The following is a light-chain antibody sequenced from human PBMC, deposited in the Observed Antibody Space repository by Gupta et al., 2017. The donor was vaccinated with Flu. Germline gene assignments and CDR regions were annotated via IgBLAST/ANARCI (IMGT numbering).Light chain of an antibody. CDR3: QNWGTGIQV. J-gene: IGLJ3*02. V-gene: IGLV4-69*01. Sequence: QLVLTLSPSASASLGASVKLTCTLSSGHSSYAIAWHQQQPEKGPRYLMKLNSDGSHSKGDGIPDRFSGSSSGAERYLTSSRLQSEDEADYYCQNWGTGIQVFGGGTKLTVL. CDR1: SGHSSYA. CDR2: LNSDGSH.